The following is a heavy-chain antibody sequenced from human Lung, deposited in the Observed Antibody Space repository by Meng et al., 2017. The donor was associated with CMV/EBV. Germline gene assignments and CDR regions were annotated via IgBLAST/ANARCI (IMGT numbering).Heavy chain of an antibody. Sequence: VQVRESGPALVKPSETLSPTCAVSGDSITNHNWWAWVRQPPGKGLEWIGEIPHRGSSAYNPSLKSRVSMSIDKSKNQFSLKLTSVTAADTAVYHCLRRSGGSVWGQGTLVTVSS. CDR1: GDSITNHNW. CDR3: LRRSGGSV. D-gene: IGHD3-10*01. J-gene: IGHJ1*01. V-gene: IGHV4-4*02. CDR2: IPHRGSS.